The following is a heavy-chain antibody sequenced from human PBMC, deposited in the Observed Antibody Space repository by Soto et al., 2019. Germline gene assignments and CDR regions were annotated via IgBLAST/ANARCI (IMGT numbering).Heavy chain of an antibody. Sequence: SETLSLTCTVSGGSISSYYWSWIRQPPGKGLEWIGYIYYSGSTNYNPSLKSRVTISVDTSKNQFSRKLSSVTAADTAVYYCARSGATLTHKFSIAAAGTGTRYGMDVWGQGTTVTVSS. CDR1: GGSISSYY. D-gene: IGHD6-13*01. J-gene: IGHJ6*02. CDR2: IYYSGST. V-gene: IGHV4-59*01. CDR3: ARSGATLTHKFSIAAAGTGTRYGMDV.